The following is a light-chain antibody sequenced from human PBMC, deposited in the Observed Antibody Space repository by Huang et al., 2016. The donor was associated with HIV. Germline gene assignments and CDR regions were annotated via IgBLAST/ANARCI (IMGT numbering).Light chain of an antibody. CDR3: QQYYTNYYT. CDR2: WES. CDR1: QDLLFNATTKSF. J-gene: IGKJ2*01. Sequence: DIVMTQSPDSLTVSLGERATINCKSSQDLLFNATTKSFLAWYQQRPRQPPKLLIYWESTRASDVPDRFSGSGSGTDFTLTINSLQAEDMAVYFCQQYYTNYYTCGQGTKLEIQ. V-gene: IGKV4-1*01.